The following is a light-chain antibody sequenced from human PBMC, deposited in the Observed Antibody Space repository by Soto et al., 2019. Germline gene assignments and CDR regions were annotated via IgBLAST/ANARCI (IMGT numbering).Light chain of an antibody. V-gene: IGLV2-8*01. CDR2: EVS. J-gene: IGLJ2*01. CDR1: SSDVGGYNF. Sequence: QSVLTQPPSASGSPGQSVTISCTGTSSDVGGYNFVYWYQQHPGKAPKLMIFEVSKRPSGVPDRFSGSKSGNTASLTVSGLQGEDEADYYCSSYAGSSSMVFGGGTKLTVL. CDR3: SSYAGSSSMV.